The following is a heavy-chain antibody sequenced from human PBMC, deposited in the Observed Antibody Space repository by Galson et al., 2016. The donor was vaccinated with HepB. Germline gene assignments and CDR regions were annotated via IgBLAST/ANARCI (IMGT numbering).Heavy chain of an antibody. J-gene: IGHJ4*02. Sequence: SLRLSCAASGFTLSFSAMHWVCQAPGKGLDWVAAISYDGNNENFADSVKGRFTISRDQSRNTVYLQMNTLRAEDTAVYFCARDSRDYFSYYFDYWGPGTLVTVSS. CDR3: ARDSRDYFSYYFDY. D-gene: IGHD3-16*01. V-gene: IGHV3-30*04. CDR1: GFTLSFSA. CDR2: ISYDGNNE.